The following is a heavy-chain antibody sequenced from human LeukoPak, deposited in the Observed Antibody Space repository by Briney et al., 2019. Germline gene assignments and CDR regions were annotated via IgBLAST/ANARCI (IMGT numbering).Heavy chain of an antibody. CDR1: GDSVSSNSAA. CDR2: TYYRSKWYN. CDR3: VRQYSSGWSYYYGMDV. J-gene: IGHJ6*02. D-gene: IGHD6-19*01. V-gene: IGHV6-1*01. Sequence: SQTLSLTCAISGDSVSSNSAAWHWIRQSPSRGLEWLGRTYYRSKWYNDYEVSVRSRITINPDTSKNQFSLQLNSVTPEDTAVYYCVRQYSSGWSYYYGMDVWGQGTTVTVSS.